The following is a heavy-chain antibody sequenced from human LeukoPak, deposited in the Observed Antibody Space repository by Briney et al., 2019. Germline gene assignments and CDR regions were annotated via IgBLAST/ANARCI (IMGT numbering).Heavy chain of an antibody. CDR1: GYTFTCYD. CDR3: ASQGISSYHYYYGMDV. Sequence: ASVKVSCKASGYTFTCYDINWVRQATGQGLEWMGWMNPNSGNTGYAQKFQGRVTMTRNTSISTAYMELSSLRSEDTAVYYCASQGISSYHYYYGMDVWGQGTTVTVSS. J-gene: IGHJ6*02. D-gene: IGHD6-6*01. V-gene: IGHV1-8*01. CDR2: MNPNSGNT.